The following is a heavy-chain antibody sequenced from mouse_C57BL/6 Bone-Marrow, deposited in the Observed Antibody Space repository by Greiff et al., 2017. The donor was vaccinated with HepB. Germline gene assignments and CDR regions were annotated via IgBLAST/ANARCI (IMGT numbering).Heavy chain of an antibody. CDR2: IHPNSGST. D-gene: IGHD6-5*01. CDR1: GYTFTSYW. CDR3: ARPPKPIWYFDV. Sequence: VQLQQPGAELVKPGASVKLSCKASGYTFTSYWMHWVKQRPGQGLEWIGMIHPNSGSTNYNEKFKSKATLTVDKSSSTAYMQLSSLTSEDSAFYYCARPPKPIWYFDVWGTGTTVTVSS. V-gene: IGHV1-64*01. J-gene: IGHJ1*03.